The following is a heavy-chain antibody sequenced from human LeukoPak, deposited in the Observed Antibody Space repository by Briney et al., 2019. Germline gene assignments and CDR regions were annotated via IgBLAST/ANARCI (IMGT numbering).Heavy chain of an antibody. D-gene: IGHD1-1*01. Sequence: PSETLSLTCAVYGGSLSGYYWSWIRQPPGKGLEWIGEINHSGSTNYNPSLKSRVTISVDTSKNQFSLKVTSVTAADTAVYYCAREGLGAETTVDTWGQGTLVTVSS. V-gene: IGHV4-34*01. CDR1: GGSLSGYY. J-gene: IGHJ5*02. CDR3: AREGLGAETTVDT. CDR2: INHSGST.